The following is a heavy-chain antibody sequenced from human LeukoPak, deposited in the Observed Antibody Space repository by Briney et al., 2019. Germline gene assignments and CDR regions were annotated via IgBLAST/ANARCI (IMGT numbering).Heavy chain of an antibody. CDR2: INHSGST. D-gene: IGHD3-9*01. J-gene: IGHJ5*02. V-gene: IGHV4-34*01. Sequence: PSETLSLTCAVYGGSFSGYYWSWIRQPPGKGLEWIGEINHSGSTNYNPSLKSRVTISVDTSKNQFSLKLSSVTAADTAVYYCARGQYDILTGYANWFDPWGQGTLVTVSS. CDR1: GGSFSGYY. CDR3: ARGQYDILTGYANWFDP.